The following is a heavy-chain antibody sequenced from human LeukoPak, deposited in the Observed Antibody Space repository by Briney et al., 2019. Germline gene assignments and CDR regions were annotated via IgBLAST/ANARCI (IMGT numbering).Heavy chain of an antibody. CDR1: GFTFDDYA. V-gene: IGHV3-9*01. CDR3: AANTRGYSAFFYWFDP. CDR2: ISWNSGSI. D-gene: IGHD5-18*01. Sequence: GRSLRLSCAASGFTFDDYAMHWVRQAPGKGLEWVSGISWNSGSIGYADSVRGRFTISRDNAKNSLYLQMNSLRAEDTAVYYCAANTRGYSAFFYWFDPWGQGTLVTVSS. J-gene: IGHJ5*02.